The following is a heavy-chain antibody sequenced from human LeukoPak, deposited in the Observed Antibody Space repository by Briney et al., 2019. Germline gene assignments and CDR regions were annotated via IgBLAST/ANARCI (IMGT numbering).Heavy chain of an antibody. CDR3: ARGVRPNYYDSSGYPKNHYYYYYMDV. J-gene: IGHJ6*03. D-gene: IGHD3-22*01. V-gene: IGHV4-4*07. Sequence: SETLSLTCTVSGGSISSYYWSWIRQPAGKGLEWIGRIYTSGSTNYNPSLKSRVTMSVDTSKNQFSLKLSSVTAADTAVYYCARGVRPNYYDSSGYPKNHYYYYYMDVWGKGTTVTISS. CDR2: IYTSGST. CDR1: GGSISSYY.